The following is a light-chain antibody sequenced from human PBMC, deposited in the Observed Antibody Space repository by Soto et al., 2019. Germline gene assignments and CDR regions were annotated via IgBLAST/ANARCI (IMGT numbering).Light chain of an antibody. Sequence: DIQMTQSPSSLSAPVGDRVTITCRSSQSIISYLNWYQQKAGKAPQLLIYAASSLQSGVPARFSGGGSGTDFTLTISSLQPEDSAIDYCQQTHSGPLTFGQGTKLEIK. CDR3: QQTHSGPLT. CDR2: AAS. V-gene: IGKV1-39*01. J-gene: IGKJ2*01. CDR1: QSIISY.